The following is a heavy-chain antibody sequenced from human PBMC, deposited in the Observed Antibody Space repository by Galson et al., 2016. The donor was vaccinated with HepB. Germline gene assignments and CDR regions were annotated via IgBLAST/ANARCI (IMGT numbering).Heavy chain of an antibody. V-gene: IGHV3-11*06. CDR2: ISSSGTHT. CDR3: ARVFETTAAGTYDY. Sequence: SLRLSCAASGFTFSDFYMTWIRLAPGKGLEWVSYISSSGTHTPYADSVRGRFTISRDNAKNPLYLEMNSLRAEDTAVYFCARVFETTAAGTYDYWGQGTLVTVSS. J-gene: IGHJ4*01. CDR1: GFTFSDFY. D-gene: IGHD6-13*01.